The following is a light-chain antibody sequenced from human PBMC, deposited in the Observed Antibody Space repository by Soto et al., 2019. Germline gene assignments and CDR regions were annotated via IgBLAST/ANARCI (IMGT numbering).Light chain of an antibody. CDR2: NNN. CDR1: SANIGGNT. Sequence: QSVLTQPPSASGTPGQRVTISFSGSSANIGGNTVNWHQHLSGTAPKLLIYNNNQRPSGVTDRFSGSKSGTSASLAISGLQSEDEADYYCGAWDDNLKGVFGGGTKLT. J-gene: IGLJ3*02. V-gene: IGLV1-44*01. CDR3: GAWDDNLKGV.